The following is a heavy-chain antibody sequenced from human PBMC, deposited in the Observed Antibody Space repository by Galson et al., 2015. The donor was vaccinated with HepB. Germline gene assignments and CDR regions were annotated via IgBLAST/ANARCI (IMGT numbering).Heavy chain of an antibody. CDR3: AKPYWDSEWLRSYY. J-gene: IGHJ4*02. V-gene: IGHV3-23*01. Sequence: LRLSCAASGFTFSSYAMSWVRQAPGKGLEWVSAISGSGGSTYYADSVKGRFTISRDNSKNTLYLQMNSLRAEDTAVYYCAKPYWDSEWLRSYYWGQGTLVTVSS. D-gene: IGHD3-9*01. CDR2: ISGSGGST. CDR1: GFTFSSYA.